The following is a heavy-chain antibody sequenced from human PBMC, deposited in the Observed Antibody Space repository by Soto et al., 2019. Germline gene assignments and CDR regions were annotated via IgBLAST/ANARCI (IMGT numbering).Heavy chain of an antibody. CDR2: IYYSGST. J-gene: IGHJ5*02. D-gene: IGHD2-8*01. CDR1: GGSVSSGSCY. Sequence: KTSETLSLTCTVSGGSVSSGSCYWSWIRQPPGKGLEWIGYIYYSGSTNYNPSLKSRVTISVDTSKNQFSLKLSSVTAADTAVYYCALGYCTNGVCSGFDPWGQGTLVTVSS. CDR3: ALGYCTNGVCSGFDP. V-gene: IGHV4-61*01.